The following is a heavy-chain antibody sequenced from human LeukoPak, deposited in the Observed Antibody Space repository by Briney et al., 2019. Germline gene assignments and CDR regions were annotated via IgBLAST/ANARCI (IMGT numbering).Heavy chain of an antibody. CDR3: ASSPLYDFWSGYSLDY. CDR2: ISSSGSTI. V-gene: IGHV3-48*03. J-gene: IGHJ4*02. D-gene: IGHD3-3*01. Sequence: GGPLRLSCAASGFTFSSYEMNWVRQAPGKGLEWVSYISSSGSTIYYADSVKGRFTISRDNAKNSLYLQMNSLRAEDTAVYYCASSPLYDFWSGYSLDYWGQGTLVTVSS. CDR1: GFTFSSYE.